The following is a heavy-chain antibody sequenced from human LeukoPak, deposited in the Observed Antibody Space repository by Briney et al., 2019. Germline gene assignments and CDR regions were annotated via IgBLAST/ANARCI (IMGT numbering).Heavy chain of an antibody. D-gene: IGHD6-13*01. CDR3: ARTGPYSSLPSY. V-gene: IGHV4-59*08. Sequence: SETLSLTCTVSGGSISSYYWSWIRQPPGKGLEWIGYIYYSGSTNYNPSLKSRVTISVDTSKNQFSLKLSSVTAADTAVYYCARTGPYSSLPSYWGQGTLVTVSS. J-gene: IGHJ4*02. CDR1: GGSISSYY. CDR2: IYYSGST.